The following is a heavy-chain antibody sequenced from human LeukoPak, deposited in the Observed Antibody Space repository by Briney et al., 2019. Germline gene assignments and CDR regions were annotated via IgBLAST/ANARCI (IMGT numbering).Heavy chain of an antibody. V-gene: IGHV1-69*04. J-gene: IGHJ4*02. CDR2: IIPILGIA. CDR1: GGTFSSYT. CDR3: ARDPTYDSSGYWADY. Sequence: SVKVSCKASGGTFSSYTISWVRQAPGQGLEWMGRIIPILGIANYAQKFQGRVTITADKSTSTAYMELSNLRSEDTAVYYCARDPTYDSSGYWADYWGQGTLVTVSS. D-gene: IGHD3-22*01.